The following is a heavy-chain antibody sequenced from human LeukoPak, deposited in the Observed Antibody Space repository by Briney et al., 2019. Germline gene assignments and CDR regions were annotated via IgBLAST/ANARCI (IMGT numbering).Heavy chain of an antibody. CDR1: GFTFSSYS. CDR2: ITSSSNTI. CDR3: ARAVTVVTRGGLVFDY. Sequence: GGSLRLSCAASGFTFSSYSMNWGRQAPGKGLEWVSYITSSSNTISYADSVKDRFTTSRDNAKNSLFLLMNSLRDEDTSVYYCARAVTVVTRGGLVFDYWGQRTIVTVSS. J-gene: IGHJ4*02. V-gene: IGHV3-48*02. D-gene: IGHD2-21*02.